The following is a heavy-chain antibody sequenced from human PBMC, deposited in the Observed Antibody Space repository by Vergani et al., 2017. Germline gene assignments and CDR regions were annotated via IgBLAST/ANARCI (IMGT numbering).Heavy chain of an antibody. J-gene: IGHJ6*02. D-gene: IGHD6-13*01. V-gene: IGHV4-59*01. CDR2: IYYSGST. CDR3: ARVQQQHYGMDV. CDR1: GGSISSYY. Sequence: QLQLQESGSGLVKPSQTLSLTCAVSGGSISSYYWSWIRQPPGKGLEWIGYIYYSGSTNYNPSLKSRVTISVDTSKNQFSLKLSSVTAADTAVYYCARVQQQHYGMDVWGQGTTVTVSS.